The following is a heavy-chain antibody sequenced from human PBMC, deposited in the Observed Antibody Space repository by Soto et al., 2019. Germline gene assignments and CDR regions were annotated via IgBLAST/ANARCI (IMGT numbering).Heavy chain of an antibody. CDR1: SGSFKSGSYS. D-gene: IGHD3-22*01. J-gene: IGHJ6*02. CDR2: VYHTGRT. CDR3: ARGSHQYYYDSSGYFHYYYGMDV. Sequence: PWETLSLTCTVSSGSFKSGSYSWSWIRQPPGKGLEWIGYVYHTGRTSYNPSLKSRVSISMDTSKNQFSLNLDSVTAADTAVYYCARGSHQYYYDSSGYFHYYYGMDVWGQGTTVTVSS. V-gene: IGHV4-61*01.